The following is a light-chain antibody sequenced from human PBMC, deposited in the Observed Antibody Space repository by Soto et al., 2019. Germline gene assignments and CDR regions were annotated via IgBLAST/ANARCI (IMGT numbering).Light chain of an antibody. CDR2: GNT. CDR3: QSYDSSLSAWV. CDR1: SSNIGAGYD. J-gene: IGLJ3*02. V-gene: IGLV1-40*01. Sequence: QSVLTQAPSVSGAPGQRITIACTGSSSNIGAGYDVHWYRQLPGTVTKVLIYGNTNRPSGVPDRFSGSKSGTSASLAITGLQAEDEADYYCQSYDSSLSAWVFGGGTQLTVL.